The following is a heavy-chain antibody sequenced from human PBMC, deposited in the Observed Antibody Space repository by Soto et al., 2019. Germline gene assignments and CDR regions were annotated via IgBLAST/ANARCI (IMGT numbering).Heavy chain of an antibody. J-gene: IGHJ4*02. Sequence: GGSLRLSCASSGFTFSDYYMNWSRQAPGKGLEWVSYISGSGHTIYYADSVRGRFTISRDNAKNSLYLQMNSLRAEDTAVYYCARGSALVPINQFNYWGQGTLVTVSS. CDR3: ARGSALVPINQFNY. V-gene: IGHV3-11*01. CDR2: ISGSGHTI. CDR1: GFTFSDYY. D-gene: IGHD2-8*02.